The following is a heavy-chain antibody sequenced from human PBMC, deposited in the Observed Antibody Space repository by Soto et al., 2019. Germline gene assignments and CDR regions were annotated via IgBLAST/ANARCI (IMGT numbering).Heavy chain of an antibody. J-gene: IGHJ4*02. D-gene: IGHD4-17*01. Sequence: SETLSLTCTVSGGSISSYYWTWIRQPPGKGLEWIGYMYYSGSTNYNPSLKSRVTISVDTSKNQFSLKLSSVTAADTAVYYCARLTTVTIDYWGQGTLVTVSS. CDR3: ARLTTVTIDY. CDR2: MYYSGST. V-gene: IGHV4-59*01. CDR1: GGSISSYY.